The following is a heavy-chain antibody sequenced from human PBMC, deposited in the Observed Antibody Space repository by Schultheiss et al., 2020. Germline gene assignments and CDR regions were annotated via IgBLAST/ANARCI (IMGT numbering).Heavy chain of an antibody. CDR3: AREWEGSGYYGAFDI. D-gene: IGHD3-22*01. V-gene: IGHV4-59*05. CDR1: GGSISSYY. CDR2: IYYSGST. J-gene: IGHJ3*02. Sequence: SETLSLTCTGSGGSISSYYWSWIRQPPGKGLEWIGSIYYSGSTYYNPSLKSRVTISVDTSKNQFSLKLSSVTAADTAVYYCAREWEGSGYYGAFDIWGQGTMVTASS.